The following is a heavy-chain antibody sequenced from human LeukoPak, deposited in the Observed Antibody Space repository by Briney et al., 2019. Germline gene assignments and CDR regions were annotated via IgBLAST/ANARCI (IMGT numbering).Heavy chain of an antibody. V-gene: IGHV1-18*01. CDR3: ARTMITFGGVIGPNWFDP. CDR1: GYTFTSYG. J-gene: IGHJ5*02. CDR2: ISAYNGNT. Sequence: ASVKVSCKASGYTFTSYGISWVRQAPGQGLEWMGWISAYNGNTNYAQKLQGRVTMTTDTSTSTAYMELRSLRSDDTAVYYCARTMITFGGVIGPNWFDPWGQGTLVTVSS. D-gene: IGHD3-16*02.